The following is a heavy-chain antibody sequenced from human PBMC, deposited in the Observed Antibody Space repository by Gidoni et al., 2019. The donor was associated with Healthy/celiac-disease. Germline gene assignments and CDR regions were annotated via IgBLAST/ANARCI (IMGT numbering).Heavy chain of an antibody. CDR3: ARDFGIVVVTAIFGYFDL. J-gene: IGHJ2*01. V-gene: IGHV3-33*01. Sequence: QVQLVESGGGVVQPGRSLRLSCAASGFTFSSYGMHWVRQAPGKGLEWVAVIWYDGSNKYYADSVKGRFTISRDNSKNTLYLQMNSLRAEDTAVYYCARDFGIVVVTAIFGYFDLWGRGTLVTVSS. D-gene: IGHD2-21*02. CDR2: IWYDGSNK. CDR1: GFTFSSYG.